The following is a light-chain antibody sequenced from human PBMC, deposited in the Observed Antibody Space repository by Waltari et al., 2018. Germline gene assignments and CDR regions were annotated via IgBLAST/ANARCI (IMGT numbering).Light chain of an antibody. V-gene: IGKV3-11*01. J-gene: IGKJ5*01. CDR1: QSVSSS. Sequence: EIVLTQSPATLSLSPGERATLSCRASQSVSSSLTWYQQRVGQAPRLLIYDASNRATGIPARFSGSGSGTDFTLTISSLEPEDFAVYYCQLRSNWPPITFGQGTRLEMK. CDR2: DAS. CDR3: QLRSNWPPIT.